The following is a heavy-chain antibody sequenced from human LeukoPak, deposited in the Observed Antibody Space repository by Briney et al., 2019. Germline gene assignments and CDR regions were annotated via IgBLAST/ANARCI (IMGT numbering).Heavy chain of an antibody. Sequence: ASVKVSCKASGYTFTGYYMHWVRQAPGQGLEWMGRINPNSGGTNYAQKFQGRVTMTRDTSISTAYMELSRLRSDDTAVYYCAIHRGYSYGYLVGTDPLDYWGQGTLVTVSS. CDR3: AIHRGYSYGYLVGTDPLDY. CDR2: INPNSGGT. J-gene: IGHJ4*02. V-gene: IGHV1-2*06. D-gene: IGHD5-18*01. CDR1: GYTFTGYY.